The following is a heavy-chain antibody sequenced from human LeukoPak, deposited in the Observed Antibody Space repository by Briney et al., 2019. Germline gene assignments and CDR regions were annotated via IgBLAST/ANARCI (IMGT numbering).Heavy chain of an antibody. V-gene: IGHV3-30*04. CDR1: GFTFSSYA. CDR3: ARGRRTAAFVRWFDP. Sequence: GRSLRLSCAASGFTFSSYAMHWVRQAPGKGLEWVAVISYDGSNKYYADSVKGRFTISRDNSKNTLYLQMNSLRAEDTAVYYCARGRRTAAFVRWFDPWGQGTLVTVSS. D-gene: IGHD2-21*02. CDR2: ISYDGSNK. J-gene: IGHJ5*02.